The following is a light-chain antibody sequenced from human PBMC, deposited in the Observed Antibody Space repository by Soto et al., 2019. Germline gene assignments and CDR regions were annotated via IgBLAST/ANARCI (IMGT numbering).Light chain of an antibody. CDR3: QQYANSPIT. V-gene: IGKV3-20*01. Sequence: ELVLTQAPGTLSLSPGESAALSCRASQPVSSNFLAWYQQKPGQAPRLLIYGVSSRASGIPDRFFGSGSGTDFTLTINRLEPEDFAVYYCQQYANSPITFGQGTRWRI. CDR1: QPVSSNF. CDR2: GVS. J-gene: IGKJ5*01.